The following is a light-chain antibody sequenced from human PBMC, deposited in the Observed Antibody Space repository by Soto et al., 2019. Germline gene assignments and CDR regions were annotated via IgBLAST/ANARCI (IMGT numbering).Light chain of an antibody. J-gene: IGKJ4*01. V-gene: IGKV3-11*01. CDR1: QSVDNY. CDR3: QQRSTGPPLS. Sequence: EIVLTQSPDTLSLSPGERATLSCRASQSVDNYLARYQQRPGQAPRLLIYDASNRASGIPARFSGGGSGTDFTLTISSLEPEDFAVYYCQQRSTGPPLSFGVGTKVDIK. CDR2: DAS.